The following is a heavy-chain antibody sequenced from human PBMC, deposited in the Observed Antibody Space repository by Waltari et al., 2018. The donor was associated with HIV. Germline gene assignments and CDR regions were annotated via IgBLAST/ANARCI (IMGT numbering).Heavy chain of an antibody. J-gene: IGHJ5*02. CDR1: GFTASTSD. CDR2: IESGGRT. Sequence: VRLVASGGRLIQTGGLVRLPGEASGFTASTSDLRWGRTAARKGLEWVSIIESGGRTYYADSVKGRFTISRDNSKNTLYLQMNSLRAEDTAVYYCARVGSSAYYFDSSGQTPNWFDPWGQGTLVTVSS. V-gene: IGHV3-53*01. CDR3: ARVGSSAYYFDSSGQTPNWFDP. D-gene: IGHD3-22*01.